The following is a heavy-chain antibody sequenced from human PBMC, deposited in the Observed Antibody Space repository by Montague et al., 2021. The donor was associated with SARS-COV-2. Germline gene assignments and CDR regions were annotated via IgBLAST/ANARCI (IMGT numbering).Heavy chain of an antibody. CDR1: GCSVSSSPYY. J-gene: IGHJ6*03. Sequence: SETLSLTCTVSGCSVSSSPYYWGWIRQPPGRGLEWVGSISYSGRTYFSPSLKSRLTISVDSSENQFSLRLSSVTAADTAGYYCASSYYYGSGTYVRNYYMDVWGKGTMVTVSS. CDR2: ISYSGRT. D-gene: IGHD3-10*01. V-gene: IGHV4-39*01. CDR3: ASSYYYGSGTYVRNYYMDV.